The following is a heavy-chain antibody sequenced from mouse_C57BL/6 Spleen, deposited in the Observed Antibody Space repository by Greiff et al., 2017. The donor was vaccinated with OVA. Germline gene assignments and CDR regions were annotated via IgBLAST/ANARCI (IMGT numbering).Heavy chain of an antibody. CDR3: ARGTGYWYFDV. Sequence: QVQLQQPGAELVRPGPSVKLSCKASGYTFTSYWMHWVKQRPGQGLEWIGVIDPSDSYTNYNQKFKGKATLTVDTSSSTAYMQLSSLTSEDSAVYYCARGTGYWYFDVWGTGTTVTVSS. CDR2: IDPSDSYT. V-gene: IGHV1-59*01. D-gene: IGHD4-1*01. J-gene: IGHJ1*03. CDR1: GYTFTSYW.